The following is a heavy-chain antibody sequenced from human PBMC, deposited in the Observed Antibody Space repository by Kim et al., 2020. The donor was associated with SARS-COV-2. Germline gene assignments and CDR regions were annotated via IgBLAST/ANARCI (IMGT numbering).Heavy chain of an antibody. CDR2: IYYSGST. J-gene: IGHJ4*02. V-gene: IGHV4-39*01. Sequence: SETLSLTCTVSGGSISSSSYYWGWIRQPPGKGLEWIGSIYYSGSTYYNTSLKSRVTISVDTSKNQFSLKLSSVTAADTAVYYCARKIIAVAGFDYWGQGTLVTVSS. CDR1: GGSISSSSYY. D-gene: IGHD6-19*01. CDR3: ARKIIAVAGFDY.